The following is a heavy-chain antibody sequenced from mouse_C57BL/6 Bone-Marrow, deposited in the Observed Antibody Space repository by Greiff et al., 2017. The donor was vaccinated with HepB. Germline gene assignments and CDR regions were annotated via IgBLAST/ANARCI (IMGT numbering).Heavy chain of an antibody. J-gene: IGHJ1*03. CDR3: ARHHGSSYWYFDV. CDR2: IWSEGST. V-gene: IGHV2-6-1*01. Sequence: VQGVESGPGLVAPSQSLSITCTVSGFSLTSYGVHWVRQPPGKGLEWLVVIWSEGSTTYNSAIKSRLSISKDNSKSQVFLKMNSLQTDETSMYYCARHHGSSYWYFDVWGTGTTVTVSS. D-gene: IGHD1-1*01. CDR1: GFSLTSYG.